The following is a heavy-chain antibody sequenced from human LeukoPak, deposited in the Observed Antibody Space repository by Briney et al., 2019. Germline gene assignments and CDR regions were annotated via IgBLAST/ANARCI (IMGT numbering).Heavy chain of an antibody. J-gene: IGHJ4*02. CDR1: GGSISSSSYY. CDR3: ARIGRWLQDLIDY. CDR2: IYYSGST. Sequence: SETLSLTCTVSGGSISSSSYYWGWIRQPPGKGLEWIGSIYYSGSTYYNPSLKSRVTISVDTSKNQFSLKPSSVTAADTAVYYCARIGRWLQDLIDYWGQGTLVTVSS. V-gene: IGHV4-39*07. D-gene: IGHD5-24*01.